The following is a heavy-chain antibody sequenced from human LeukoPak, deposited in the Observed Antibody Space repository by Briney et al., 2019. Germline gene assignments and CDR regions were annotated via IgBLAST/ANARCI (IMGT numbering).Heavy chain of an antibody. V-gene: IGHV4-34*01. CDR3: ARGRGYDILTGPNYYYYYGMDV. D-gene: IGHD3-9*01. J-gene: IGHJ6*04. CDR1: GGSFSGYY. CDR2: INHSGST. Sequence: SETLSLTCAVYGGSFSGYYWSWIRQPPEKGLEWIGEINHSGSTNYNPSLKSRVTISVDTSKNQSSLKPSSVTAADTAVYYCARGRGYDILTGPNYYYYYGMDVWGKGTTVTVSS.